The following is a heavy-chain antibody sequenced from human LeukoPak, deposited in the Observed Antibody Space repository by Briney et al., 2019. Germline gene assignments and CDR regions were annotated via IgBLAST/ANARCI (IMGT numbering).Heavy chain of an antibody. Sequence: GGSLRLSCAASGFTFSNYWMGWVRQAPGKRLEWVANMNIDGSEKYYADSVEGRFSISRDNARNSVYLQMASLRVEDTAVYYCARDPVEWELLLDYWGQGTLVTVSS. CDR3: ARDPVEWELLLDY. CDR1: GFTFSNYW. D-gene: IGHD1-26*01. J-gene: IGHJ4*02. CDR2: MNIDGSEK. V-gene: IGHV3-7*01.